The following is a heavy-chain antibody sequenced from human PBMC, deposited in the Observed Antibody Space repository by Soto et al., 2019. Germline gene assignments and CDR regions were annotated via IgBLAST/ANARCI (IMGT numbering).Heavy chain of an antibody. D-gene: IGHD2-2*01. CDR2: IYPGDSDT. CDR3: TTTSSSSWTRRFDN. CDR1: GYTFTSYW. Sequence: PGESLKICCKGSGYTFTSYWIGWVRQMPGKGLEWMGIIYPGDSDTRYSPSFQGQVTISADKSISTAYLQWSSLKASDTAIYYCTTTSSSSWTRRFDNCGQGTLVTVSS. J-gene: IGHJ4*02. V-gene: IGHV5-51*01.